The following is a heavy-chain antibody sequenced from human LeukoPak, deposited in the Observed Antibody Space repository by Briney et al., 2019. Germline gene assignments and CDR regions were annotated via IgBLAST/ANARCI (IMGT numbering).Heavy chain of an antibody. CDR2: IYYSGST. D-gene: IGHD3-22*01. J-gene: IGHJ6*02. V-gene: IGHV4-30-4*01. CDR3: ARYDSSGYGMDV. Sequence: SETLSLTCTVSGGSISSGDYYWSWIRQPPGKGLEWIGYIYYSGSTHYNPSLKSRVTISVDTSKNQFSLKLSSVTAADTAVYYCARYDSSGYGMDVWGQGTTVTVSS. CDR1: GGSISSGDYY.